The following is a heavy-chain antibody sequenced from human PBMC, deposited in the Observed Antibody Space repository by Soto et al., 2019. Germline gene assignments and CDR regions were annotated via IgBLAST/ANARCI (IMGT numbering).Heavy chain of an antibody. J-gene: IGHJ3*02. D-gene: IGHD3-10*01. CDR2: IGTAGDT. CDR3: GRGVNSGWGHDAFDI. CDR1: GFTFSSYD. V-gene: IGHV3-13*01. Sequence: GGSLRLSCAASGFTFSSYDMHWVRQATGKGLEWVSAIGTAGDTFYPGSVKGRFTISRENAKNSLYLQMNSLRAGDTAVYYCGRGVNSGWGHDAFDIWGQGTMVTVSS.